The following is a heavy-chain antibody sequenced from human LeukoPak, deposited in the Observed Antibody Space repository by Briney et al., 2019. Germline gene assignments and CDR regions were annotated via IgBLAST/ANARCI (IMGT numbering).Heavy chain of an antibody. J-gene: IGHJ4*02. CDR2: IIPTLGVA. CDR1: GGTFTSHA. Sequence: ASVKVSCKASGGTFTSHAISWVRQAPGQGLEWMGRIIPTLGVATYSQKLQDRVTITADRSTSTAYMELSSLRSEDTAVYYCARDMDVGFGELVDYWGQGTLVIASS. D-gene: IGHD3-10*01. V-gene: IGHV1-69*04. CDR3: ARDMDVGFGELVDY.